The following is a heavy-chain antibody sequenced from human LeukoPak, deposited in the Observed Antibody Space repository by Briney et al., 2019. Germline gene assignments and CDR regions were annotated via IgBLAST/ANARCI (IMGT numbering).Heavy chain of an antibody. CDR1: GFTFSRCW. CDR3: ARDRESGSDSEGDY. D-gene: IGHD4-11*01. Sequence: GGSLRLSCSASGFTFSRCWMRWVRQAPGKGLEYVALIKQGGSEIYHMDSVKGRFTIYRDDATNSLYLQMNSLRVEDMALYYSARDRESGSDSEGDYWGQGTLVTVFS. J-gene: IGHJ4*02. V-gene: IGHV3-7*01. CDR2: IKQGGSEI.